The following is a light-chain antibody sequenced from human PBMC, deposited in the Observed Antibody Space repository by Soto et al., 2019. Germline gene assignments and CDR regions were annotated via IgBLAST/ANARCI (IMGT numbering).Light chain of an antibody. CDR2: RNS. CDR1: SSTIGSNY. J-gene: IGLJ2*01. Sequence: QSVLTQPPSASGTPGQRVTIYCSGRSSTIGSNYVYLYQQLPGTVPQLLIYRNSERPSGVPDRCSGSKSGTSASLAISGLRSEDEADYYCAAWDDSLRGVVFGGGTKVTVL. V-gene: IGLV1-47*01. CDR3: AAWDDSLRGVV.